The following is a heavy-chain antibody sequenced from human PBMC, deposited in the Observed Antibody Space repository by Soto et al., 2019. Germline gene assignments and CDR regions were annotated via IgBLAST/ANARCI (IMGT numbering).Heavy chain of an antibody. CDR2: ISDDSSYI. CDR3: ATPYYFNH. CDR1: GFMLIACT. Sequence: LRLSCAASGFMLIACTMNWVRQSPGKWLEWLSSISDDSSYIDYADSLRGRFTVSRDNARNSLYLQIDSLGVEDTAVYYCATPYYFNHWGPGTLVTVSS. D-gene: IGHD3-16*01. J-gene: IGHJ1*01. V-gene: IGHV3-21*06.